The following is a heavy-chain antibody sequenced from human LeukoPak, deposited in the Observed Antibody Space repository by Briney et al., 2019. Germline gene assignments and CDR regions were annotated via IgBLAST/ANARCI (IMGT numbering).Heavy chain of an antibody. CDR1: GFTFSSYS. V-gene: IGHV3-21*01. CDR3: ARGATTYDY. J-gene: IGHJ4*02. CDR2: ISSSSSYI. Sequence: PGGSLTLSCAASGFTFSSYSMNWVRQAPGKGLEWVSSISSSSSYIYYADSVKGRFTISRDNAKNLLYLQMNSQRAEDTAVYYCARGATTYDYWGQGDLCTVSS. D-gene: IGHD4-11*01.